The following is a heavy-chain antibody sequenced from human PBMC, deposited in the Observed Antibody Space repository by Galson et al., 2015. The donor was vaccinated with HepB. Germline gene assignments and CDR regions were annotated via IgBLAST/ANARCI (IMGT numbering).Heavy chain of an antibody. V-gene: IGHV1-2*02. Sequence: SVKVSCKASGFTFTGYYMHWVRQAPGQGLEWMGWISLNGGGTHYAQKFQGGVTMTKDTSISTAYMELRRLRSDDTAVYFCARSAHSGNYFEGNNWGQGTLVTVSS. J-gene: IGHJ4*02. CDR2: ISLNGGGT. D-gene: IGHD1-26*01. CDR3: ARSAHSGNYFEGNN. CDR1: GFTFTGYY.